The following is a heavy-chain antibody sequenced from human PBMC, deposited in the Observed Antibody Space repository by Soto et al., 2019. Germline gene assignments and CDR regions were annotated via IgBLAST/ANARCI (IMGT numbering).Heavy chain of an antibody. J-gene: IGHJ4*02. D-gene: IGHD3-16*01. CDR2: IHYSGST. CDR3: ARVLVVKPPSPTPAPLHFDF. Sequence: QVQLQESGPGLVRPSETLSLTCTVSGDSISRNGNYWSWIRQHPGQGLEWIGYIHYSGSTYYTPSLNSRVTISVDRSKNQCSLNLTSVTAADTAVYFCARVLVVKPPSPTPAPLHFDFWGQGALVTVSS. CDR1: GDSISRNGNY. V-gene: IGHV4-31*03.